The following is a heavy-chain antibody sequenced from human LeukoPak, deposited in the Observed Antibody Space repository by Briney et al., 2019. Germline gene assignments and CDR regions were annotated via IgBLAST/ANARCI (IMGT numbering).Heavy chain of an antibody. Sequence: SETLSITCTVYGGSISSSSYYWAWIRQPPGKGLEYIGSYSGSTYNNPSLKSRVTISVDTSKKQFSLKLSSVTAADTAVYFCARSSYGAGSKPYWVDYWGQGTLVTVSS. CDR3: ARSSYGAGSKPYWVDY. CDR1: GGSISSSSYY. CDR2: YSGST. V-gene: IGHV4-39*01. D-gene: IGHD3-10*01. J-gene: IGHJ4*02.